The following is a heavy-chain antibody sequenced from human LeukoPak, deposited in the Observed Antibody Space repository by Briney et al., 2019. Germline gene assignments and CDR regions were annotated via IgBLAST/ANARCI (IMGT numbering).Heavy chain of an antibody. J-gene: IGHJ4*02. V-gene: IGHV4-38-2*02. CDR3: ARHGYIAVAGTVDY. D-gene: IGHD6-19*01. Sequence: PSETLSLTCTVSGYSISSGHYWGWVRQPPGKGLEWIGSIYHSGNTYCNPSLKSRVTISVDTSKNQFSLNLSSVTAADTAVYYCARHGYIAVAGTVDYWVQGTPITVSS. CDR1: GYSISSGHY. CDR2: IYHSGNT.